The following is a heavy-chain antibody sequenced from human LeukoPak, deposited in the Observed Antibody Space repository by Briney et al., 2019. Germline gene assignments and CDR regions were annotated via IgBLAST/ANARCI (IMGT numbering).Heavy chain of an antibody. CDR2: INHSGST. J-gene: IGHJ4*02. CDR1: GGSFSGYY. D-gene: IGHD6-13*01. CDR3: ARTDSSSWYSDY. Sequence: PSETLSLTCAVYGGSFSGYYWSWIRQPPGKGLEWTGEINHSGSTNYNPSLKSRVSISVDTSKNQFSLKLSSVTAADTAVYYCARTDSSSWYSDYWGQGTLVTVSS. V-gene: IGHV4-34*01.